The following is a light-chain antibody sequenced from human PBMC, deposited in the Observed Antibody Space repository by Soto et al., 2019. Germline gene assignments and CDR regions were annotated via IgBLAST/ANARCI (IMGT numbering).Light chain of an antibody. J-gene: IGKJ4*01. Sequence: DIQMTQSPSSLSASVGDRVTITCRASQRIGKSLNWYQQKPGKAPKLLIFGAINLQGGVPSRFSGSGSGTDFPLTISRLQHEDFAIYLCQQTYISPVTFGGGTKVE. V-gene: IGKV1-39*01. CDR3: QQTYISPVT. CDR2: GAI. CDR1: QRIGKS.